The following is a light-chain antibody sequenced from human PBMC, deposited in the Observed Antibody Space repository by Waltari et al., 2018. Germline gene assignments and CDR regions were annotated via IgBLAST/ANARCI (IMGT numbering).Light chain of an antibody. CDR2: DVT. CDR1: SSDVGSYNL. Sequence: QSALTPPASLSGSPGQSITISCTGSSSDVGSYNLVSWYQQHPGKAPKLMIYDVTKRPSGVSNRFSVSKSGNTASLTISGLQAEDEADYYCCSYAGSNTYVFGTGTKVTVL. J-gene: IGLJ1*01. V-gene: IGLV2-23*02. CDR3: CSYAGSNTYV.